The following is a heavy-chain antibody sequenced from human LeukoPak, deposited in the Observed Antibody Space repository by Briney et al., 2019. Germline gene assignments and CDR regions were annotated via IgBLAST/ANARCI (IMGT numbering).Heavy chain of an antibody. V-gene: IGHV3-7*01. D-gene: IGHD4-17*01. Sequence: PGGSLRLSCAASGFTFSSYWRSWVRQAAGKGLEWVANIKQDGSEKYYVDSVKGRFTISRDNAKNSLYLQMNSLRAEDTAVYYCARDPSPTTSGYGLDVWGQGTTVTVSS. J-gene: IGHJ6*02. CDR3: ARDPSPTTSGYGLDV. CDR1: GFTFSSYW. CDR2: IKQDGSEK.